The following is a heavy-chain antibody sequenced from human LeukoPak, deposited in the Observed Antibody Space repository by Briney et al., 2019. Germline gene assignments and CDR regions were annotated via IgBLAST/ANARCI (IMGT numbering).Heavy chain of an antibody. CDR3: ARDIWAPLDY. D-gene: IGHD3-16*01. CDR1: GGSFSGYY. V-gene: IGHV4-34*01. CDR2: IYHSGST. J-gene: IGHJ4*02. Sequence: SETLSLTCAVYGGSFSGYYWSWIRQPPGKGLEWIGEIYHSGSTNYNPSLKSRVTISVDKSKNQFSLKLSSVTAADTAVYYCARDIWAPLDYWGQGTLVTVSS.